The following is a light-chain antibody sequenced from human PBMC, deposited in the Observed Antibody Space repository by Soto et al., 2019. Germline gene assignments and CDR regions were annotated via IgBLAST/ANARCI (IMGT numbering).Light chain of an antibody. CDR2: GNT. CDR3: QSYDSSLGANYV. J-gene: IGLJ1*01. V-gene: IGLV1-40*01. Sequence: QSVLTQPPSVSGSPWQRVAISCTRSSSNLGAGYDVHWYQQLPGTAPKLLIYGNTNRPSGVPDRFSGSKSGTSASLAITGLQAEDEADYYCQSYDSSLGANYVFGTGTKVTVL. CDR1: SSNLGAGYD.